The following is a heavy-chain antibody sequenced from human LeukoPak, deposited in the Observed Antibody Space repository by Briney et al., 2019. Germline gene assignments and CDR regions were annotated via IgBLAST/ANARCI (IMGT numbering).Heavy chain of an antibody. J-gene: IGHJ4*01. CDR2: IYSGGST. Sequence: GGSLRLSCAASGFTVSSNYMSWVRQAPGKGLEWVSVIYSGGSTYYADSVKGRFTISRDNSKNTLYLQMNSLRAEDTAVYYCAGDLAAAHRTDFWGQEPWSPSPQ. V-gene: IGHV3-53*01. CDR1: GFTVSSNY. D-gene: IGHD6-13*01. CDR3: AGDLAAAHRTDF.